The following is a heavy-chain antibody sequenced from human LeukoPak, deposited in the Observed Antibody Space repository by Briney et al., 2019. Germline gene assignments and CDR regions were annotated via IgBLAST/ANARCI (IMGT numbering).Heavy chain of an antibody. D-gene: IGHD1-1*01. V-gene: IGHV3-23*01. CDR3: APNWNLDY. Sequence: PGGSLRLSCVVSGITFSSYAMSWVRQAPGKGLDWVSAISASGGSTYYADSVKGRFTISRDNSKNMVYLQMNSLKGEDTAIYCCAPNWNLDYWGQGSLVTVSS. CDR1: GITFSSYA. J-gene: IGHJ4*02. CDR2: ISASGGST.